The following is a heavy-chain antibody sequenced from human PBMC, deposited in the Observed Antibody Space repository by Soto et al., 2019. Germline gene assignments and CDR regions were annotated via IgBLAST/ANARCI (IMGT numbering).Heavy chain of an antibody. CDR2: ITTHNDNT. Sequence: QLVQSGAEVKKPGSSVKVSCKASGYTCISSGIGWVRQAPGQGLEWMGWITTHNDNTNYAQQFQGRVTSTTDTSTSTAYLELRDLTSDDTAVYYCARVYSSGWKGLGYWGQGTLVTVSS. CDR1: GYTCISSG. D-gene: IGHD6-19*01. V-gene: IGHV1-18*01. CDR3: ARVYSSGWKGLGY. J-gene: IGHJ4*02.